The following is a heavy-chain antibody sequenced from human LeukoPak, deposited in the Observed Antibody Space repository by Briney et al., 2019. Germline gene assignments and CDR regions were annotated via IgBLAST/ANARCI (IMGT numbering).Heavy chain of an antibody. J-gene: IGHJ4*02. V-gene: IGHV3-21*04. CDR3: AKVGGGFGELLLGGFDY. CDR2: ISSSSSYI. Sequence: GGSLRLSCAASGFTFSSYSMNWVRQAPGKGLEWVSSISSSSSYIYYADSVKGRFTISRDNAKNSLYLQMNSLRAEDTALYYWAKVGGGFGELLLGGFDYWGQGTLVTVSS. D-gene: IGHD3-10*01. CDR1: GFTFSSYS.